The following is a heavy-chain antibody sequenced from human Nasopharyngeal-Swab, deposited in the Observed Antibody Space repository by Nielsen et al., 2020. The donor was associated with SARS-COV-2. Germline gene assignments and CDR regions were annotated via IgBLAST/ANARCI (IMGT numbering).Heavy chain of an antibody. D-gene: IGHD3-22*01. Sequence: SVQVFCKASGVTFRRYAISWVRQAPGQGLEWMGGIIPILDITNYAPKFQGRVTITADKSTSTAYMELSSLRSEDTAVSYCASPTYYDNSGDAFDIWGQGTMVTVSS. J-gene: IGHJ3*02. CDR2: IIPILDIT. V-gene: IGHV1-69*10. CDR3: ASPTYYDNSGDAFDI. CDR1: GVTFRRYA.